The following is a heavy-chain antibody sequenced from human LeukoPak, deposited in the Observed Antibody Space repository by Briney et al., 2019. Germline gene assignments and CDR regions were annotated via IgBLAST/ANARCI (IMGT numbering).Heavy chain of an antibody. V-gene: IGHV4-4*09. Sequence: SETLSLTCTVSGGSISSYYWSWIRQPPGKGLEWIGYIYTSGSTNYNPSLKSRVTISVDTSKNQFSLKLSSVTAADTAVYYCVRRQSIQRHYDYWGQGTLVTVSS. CDR1: GGSISSYY. D-gene: IGHD5-18*01. J-gene: IGHJ4*02. CDR2: IYTSGST. CDR3: VRRQSIQRHYDY.